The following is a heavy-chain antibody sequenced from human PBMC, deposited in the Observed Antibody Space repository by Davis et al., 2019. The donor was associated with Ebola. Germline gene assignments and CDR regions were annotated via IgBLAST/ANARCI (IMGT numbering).Heavy chain of an antibody. CDR2: INSDGSST. J-gene: IGHJ6*02. Sequence: GESLKISCAASGFTFSSYWMHWVRQAPGKGLVWVSRINSDGSSTSYADSVKGRFTISRDNAKNTLYLQMNSLRAEDTAVYYCARFVGGRTAMVTNYYYGMDVWGQGTTVTVSS. V-gene: IGHV3-74*01. CDR1: GFTFSSYW. D-gene: IGHD5-18*01. CDR3: ARFVGGRTAMVTNYYYGMDV.